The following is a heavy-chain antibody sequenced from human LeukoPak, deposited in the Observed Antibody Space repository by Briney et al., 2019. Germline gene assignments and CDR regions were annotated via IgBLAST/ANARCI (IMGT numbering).Heavy chain of an antibody. CDR1: GYSFSSYW. J-gene: IGHJ3*02. Sequence: GESLKISCKCSGYSFSSYWIGWVRQRPGKGLEWMGIIYPGDSDTRYSPSFQGQVTISADKSISTAYLQWSSLKASDTAMYYCARLGGWELPSFGAFDIWGQGTMVTVSS. CDR2: IYPGDSDT. V-gene: IGHV5-51*01. CDR3: ARLGGWELPSFGAFDI. D-gene: IGHD1-26*01.